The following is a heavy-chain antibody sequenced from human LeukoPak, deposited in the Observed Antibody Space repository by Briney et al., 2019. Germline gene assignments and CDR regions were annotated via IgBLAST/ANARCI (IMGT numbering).Heavy chain of an antibody. CDR3: ARDGPNGGNQY. V-gene: IGHV1-18*01. D-gene: IGHD4-23*01. Sequence: ASVTVSCKASGYTFTSYGLSWVRQAPAQGLEWMGWISAYNGNTNYAQKLQGRVTMTTDTSTSTAYMELRSLGSDDTAVYYCARDGPNGGNQYWGQGTLVTVSS. CDR2: ISAYNGNT. J-gene: IGHJ4*02. CDR1: GYTFTSYG.